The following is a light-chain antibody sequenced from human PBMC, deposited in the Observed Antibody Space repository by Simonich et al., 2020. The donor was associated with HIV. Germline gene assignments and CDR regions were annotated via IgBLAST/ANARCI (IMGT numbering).Light chain of an antibody. CDR1: SSDVGNYNL. CDR3: CSYAGSRTWV. Sequence: QSALTQPASVSGSPGQSITISCTGTSSDVGNYNLVSWYQQHPGKAPKLMIYEGSNRPSGVSNRCPGSKSGKTASLTISGLQAEDEADYYCCSYAGSRTWVFGGGTKVTVL. CDR2: EGS. V-gene: IGLV2-23*01. J-gene: IGLJ3*02.